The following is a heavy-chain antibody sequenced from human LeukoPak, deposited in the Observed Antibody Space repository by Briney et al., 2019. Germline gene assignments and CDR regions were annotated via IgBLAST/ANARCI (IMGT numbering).Heavy chain of an antibody. D-gene: IGHD3-22*01. CDR1: GFTFSGYS. CDR2: INNDGTAT. V-gene: IGHV3-74*01. CDR3: ARDHPYYYDSSGYHRLDY. J-gene: IGHJ4*02. Sequence: GGSLRLSCAASGFTFSGYSMNWVRQVPGKGLVWVSRINNDGTATFFADSVKGRFTISRDNAKNTLYLQMNSLRAEDTAVYYCARDHPYYYDSSGYHRLDYWGQGTLVTVSS.